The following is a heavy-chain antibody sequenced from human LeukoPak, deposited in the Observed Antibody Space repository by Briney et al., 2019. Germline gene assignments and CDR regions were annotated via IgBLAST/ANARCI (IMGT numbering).Heavy chain of an antibody. Sequence: GRSLRLSCAASGFTFSSYGMHWVRQAPGKGLEWVAVISYDGSNKYYADSVKGRFTISRDNSKNTLYLQMNSLRAEDTAVYYCARDKVVGATIFDYWGQGTLVTVSS. J-gene: IGHJ4*02. D-gene: IGHD1-26*01. V-gene: IGHV3-30*03. CDR1: GFTFSSYG. CDR2: ISYDGSNK. CDR3: ARDKVVGATIFDY.